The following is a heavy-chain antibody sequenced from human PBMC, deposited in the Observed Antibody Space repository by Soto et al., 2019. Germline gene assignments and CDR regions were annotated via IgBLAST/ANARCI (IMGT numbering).Heavy chain of an antibody. D-gene: IGHD1-26*01. CDR3: ARHRHPRGTVGATSPLDP. V-gene: IGHV3-53*01. CDR1: GFSVSSNY. CDR2: HYSGGST. J-gene: IGHJ5*02. Sequence: GGSLRLSCAISGFSVSSNYLSWVRQAPGKGLEWVSVHYSGGSTYYADSVQGRFTISRDKSNNTLYLQMRRVRAEDTAVYFCARHRHPRGTVGATSPLDPWRQGTQATVSS.